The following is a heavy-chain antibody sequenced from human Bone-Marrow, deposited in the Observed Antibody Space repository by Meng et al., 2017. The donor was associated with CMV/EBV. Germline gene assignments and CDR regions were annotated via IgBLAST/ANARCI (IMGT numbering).Heavy chain of an antibody. CDR1: GYSFTSYW. Sequence: GESLKISCKGSGYSFTSYWIGWVRQMPGKGLEWMGIIYPGDSDTRYSPSFQGQVTISADKSISAAFLQWSSLKASDTDMYYCARTYYYDSSGYYYSLGLFDYWGQGTLVTVSS. J-gene: IGHJ4*02. CDR2: IYPGDSDT. D-gene: IGHD3-22*01. V-gene: IGHV5-51*01. CDR3: ARTYYYDSSGYYYSLGLFDY.